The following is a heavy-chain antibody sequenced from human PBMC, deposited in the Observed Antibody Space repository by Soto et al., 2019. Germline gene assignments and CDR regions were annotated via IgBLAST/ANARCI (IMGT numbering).Heavy chain of an antibody. J-gene: IGHJ4*02. CDR2: IIPIFGTP. D-gene: IGHD2-15*01. CDR3: ARDRAPRGWSYLDL. V-gene: IGHV1-69*01. CDR1: GGSFSDYA. Sequence: GASVKVYWKAFGGSFSDYAISWVRQAPGQGLEWMGGIIPIFGTPNYAQKFQDRVTFTAHESTNTAYMELSRLTSEDTAVYYCARDRAPRGWSYLDLWGQGTQVTV.